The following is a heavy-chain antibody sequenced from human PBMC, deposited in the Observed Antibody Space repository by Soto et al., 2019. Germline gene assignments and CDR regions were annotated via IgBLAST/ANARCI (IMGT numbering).Heavy chain of an antibody. CDR1: GGSISSSY. CDR2: IYHRGST. J-gene: IGHJ1*01. V-gene: IGHV4-59*01. CDR3: ASGPPLLYFQH. Sequence: SETLSLTCTVSGGSISSSYWSWIRQPPGKGLEWIGYIYHRGSTNYNPSLKSRVTISADTSKNQFFLKLTSVSAADTAVYYCASGPPLLYFQHWGQGTQVTVSS.